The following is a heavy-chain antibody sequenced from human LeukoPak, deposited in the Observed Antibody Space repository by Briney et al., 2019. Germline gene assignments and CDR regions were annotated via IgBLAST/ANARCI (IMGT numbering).Heavy chain of an antibody. D-gene: IGHD3-16*01. J-gene: IGHJ4*02. CDR3: TMILDY. CDR2: IRYDGSNK. V-gene: IGHV3-30*02. Sequence: GGSLRLSCAASGFTFSNYGMHWVRQAPGKGLEWVAFIRYDGSNKYYADSVKGRFTISRDNSKNTLYLQMNSLKTEDTAVYYCTMILDYWGQGTLVTVSS. CDR1: GFTFSNYG.